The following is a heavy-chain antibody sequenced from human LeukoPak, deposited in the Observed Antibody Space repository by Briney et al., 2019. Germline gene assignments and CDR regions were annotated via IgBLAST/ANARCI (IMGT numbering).Heavy chain of an antibody. J-gene: IGHJ5*02. CDR2: ISGDGSTT. Sequence: GGSLRLSCAASEFTFSVYWMHWVRQVPGKGLVWVARISGDGSTTAFADFVEGRFTVSRDNSENTVYLQMNSLRAEDTAHYYCARDNSPGWFGPWGQGTLVTVSS. CDR1: EFTFSVYW. D-gene: IGHD4-23*01. V-gene: IGHV3-74*01. CDR3: ARDNSPGWFGP.